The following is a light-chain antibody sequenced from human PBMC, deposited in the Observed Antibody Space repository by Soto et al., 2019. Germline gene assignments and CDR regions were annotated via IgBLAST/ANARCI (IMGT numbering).Light chain of an antibody. CDR2: GAS. J-gene: IGKJ1*01. CDR1: QSVSGSY. V-gene: IGKV3-20*01. CDR3: QQYGSSAWT. Sequence: EIVLTQSPGTLSLSPGERATLSCRASQSVSGSYLAWYQQKPGQAPSLLIYGASNRATGIPDRFSGSGSGTDFTLTLSRLEPEDFAVYYCQQYGSSAWTFGQGTKVEI.